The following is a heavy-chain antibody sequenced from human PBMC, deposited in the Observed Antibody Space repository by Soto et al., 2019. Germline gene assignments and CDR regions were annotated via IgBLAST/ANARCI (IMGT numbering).Heavy chain of an antibody. CDR1: GFTFSSYG. D-gene: IGHD3-9*01. Sequence: GGSLRLSCAASGFTFSSYGMHWVRQAPGKGLEWVAVIWYDGSNKYYADSVKGRFTISRDNSKNTLYLQMNSLRAEDTAVYYCAREKVGFYDILTGYYYYYGMDVWGQGTTVTVSS. CDR3: AREKVGFYDILTGYYYYYGMDV. CDR2: IWYDGSNK. J-gene: IGHJ6*02. V-gene: IGHV3-33*01.